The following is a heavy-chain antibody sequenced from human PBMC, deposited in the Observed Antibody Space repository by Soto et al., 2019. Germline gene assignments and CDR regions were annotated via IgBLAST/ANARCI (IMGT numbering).Heavy chain of an antibody. CDR1: GGSMSNYY. D-gene: IGHD3-3*01. Sequence: PSETLSLTCTVSGGSMSNYYWSWIRQPPGKGLEWIGYIYYIGSTNYNPSLKSRVTISVDTSKNQFSLRLTSVTAADTAVYYCARVRDWFDPWGQGTLVTVS. J-gene: IGHJ5*02. V-gene: IGHV4-59*12. CDR2: IYYIGST. CDR3: ARVRDWFDP.